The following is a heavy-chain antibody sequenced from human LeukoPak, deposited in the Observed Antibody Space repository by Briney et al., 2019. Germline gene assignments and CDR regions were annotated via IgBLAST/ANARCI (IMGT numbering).Heavy chain of an antibody. J-gene: IGHJ6*02. Sequence: ASVKVSCEASGYTFTSYYMHWVRQAPGQGLEWMGIINPSGGSTSYAQKFQGRVTMTRDTSTSTVYMELSSLRSEDTAVYYCARAGYSYGNNPLYYYYGMDVWGQGTTVTVSS. CDR3: ARAGYSYGNNPLYYYYGMDV. CDR1: GYTFTSYY. D-gene: IGHD5-18*01. CDR2: INPSGGST. V-gene: IGHV1-46*01.